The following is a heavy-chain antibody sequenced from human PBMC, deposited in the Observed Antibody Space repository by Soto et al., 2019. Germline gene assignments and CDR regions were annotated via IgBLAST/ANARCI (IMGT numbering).Heavy chain of an antibody. D-gene: IGHD6-6*01. V-gene: IGHV3-7*01. J-gene: IGHJ6*04. CDR1: GFTFSSYW. CDR3: AREIAARL. Sequence: EVQLVESGGGLVQPGGSLRLSCAASGFTFSSYWMSWFRQAPGKGLEWVANIKQDGSEENYVDSVKGRFTISRDNAKNALYLQMNSQRVEDTAVYYCAREIAARLWGKGTTVTVSP. CDR2: IKQDGSEE.